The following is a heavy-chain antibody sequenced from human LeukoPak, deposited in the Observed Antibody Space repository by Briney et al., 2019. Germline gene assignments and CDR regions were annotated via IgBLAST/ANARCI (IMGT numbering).Heavy chain of an antibody. CDR1: GGTFSSYA. Sequence: SVKVSCKASGGTFSSYAISWVRQAPGQGLEWMGGIIPIFGTANYARKFQGRVTITADESTSTAYMELSSLRAEDTAVYYCAKSLYRWPDSSEKYYFDYWGQGTLVTVSS. D-gene: IGHD2-8*02. CDR3: AKSLYRWPDSSEKYYFDY. J-gene: IGHJ4*02. CDR2: IIPIFGTA. V-gene: IGHV1-69*13.